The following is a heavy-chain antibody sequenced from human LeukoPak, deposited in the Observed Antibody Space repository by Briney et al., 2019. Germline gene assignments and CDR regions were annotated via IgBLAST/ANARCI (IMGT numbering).Heavy chain of an antibody. Sequence: VASVKVSCKASGGTFSSYTISWVRQAPGQGLEWMGRIIPILGIANYAQKFQGRVTITADKSTSTAYMELSSLRSEDTAVYYCARAEAITIFLDLGHWGQGTPVTVSS. CDR1: GGTFSSYT. J-gene: IGHJ4*02. CDR3: ARAEAITIFLDLGH. D-gene: IGHD3-3*01. V-gene: IGHV1-69*02. CDR2: IIPILGIA.